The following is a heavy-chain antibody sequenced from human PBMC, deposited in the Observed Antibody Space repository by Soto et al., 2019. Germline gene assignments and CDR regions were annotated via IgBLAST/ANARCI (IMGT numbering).Heavy chain of an antibody. V-gene: IGHV3-9*01. CDR3: AQETHSSGGYFEAFDI. D-gene: IGHD2-15*01. CDR2: ISWNSGNI. Sequence: EVQLVESGGGLVQPGRSLRLSCAASGFTFDDYAMHWVRQAPGKGLEWVSHISWNSGNIGYADSVKGRFTTSRDNDKNYLYLQMNSLRVEDTALYYCAQETHSSGGYFEAFDIWGPGTMVTVSS. CDR1: GFTFDDYA. J-gene: IGHJ3*02.